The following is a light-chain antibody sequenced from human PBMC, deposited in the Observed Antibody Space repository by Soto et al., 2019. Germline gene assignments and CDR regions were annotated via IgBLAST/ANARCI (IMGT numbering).Light chain of an antibody. CDR1: NIGSKS. V-gene: IGLV3-21*04. CDR3: QVWDTGSDHLV. CDR2: YDN. Sequence: YELTQPPSVAVAPGETASITCGGNNIGSKSVHWYQQKPGQAPVLVIYYDNDRPSGIPERFSGSNSGNTATLTISRVEAGDEADYYCQVWDTGSDHLVFGGGTKVTVL. J-gene: IGLJ2*01.